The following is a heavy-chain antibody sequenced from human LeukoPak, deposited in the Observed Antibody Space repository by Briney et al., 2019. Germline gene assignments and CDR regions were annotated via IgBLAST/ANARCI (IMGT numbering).Heavy chain of an antibody. CDR1: GFTFSSYA. V-gene: IGHV3-64*01. D-gene: IGHD5-12*01. CDR3: ARDQERGYSGYDVGPFDY. Sequence: GGSLRLSCAASGFTFSSYAMHWVRQAPGKGLEYVPAISSNGGSTYYANSVKGRFTISRDNSKNTLYLQMGSLRAEDMAVYYCARDQERGYSGYDVGPFDYWGQGTLVTVSS. J-gene: IGHJ4*02. CDR2: ISSNGGST.